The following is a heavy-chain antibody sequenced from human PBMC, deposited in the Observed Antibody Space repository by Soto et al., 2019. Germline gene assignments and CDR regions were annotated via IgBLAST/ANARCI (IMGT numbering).Heavy chain of an antibody. V-gene: IGHV4-61*01. D-gene: IGHD3-16*01. CDR1: GDSVSNDNYY. J-gene: IGHJ4*02. CDR2: IYYSGTT. CDR3: ARSQRGRTAFPFDY. Sequence: SETLSRTCAVSGDSVSNDNYYWSWIRQPPGKGLEWIGYIYYSGTTNYNSYLKSRLSLSVDMSKNQFSLKLASVTAADTAVYFCARSQRGRTAFPFDYWGQGTLVTVSS.